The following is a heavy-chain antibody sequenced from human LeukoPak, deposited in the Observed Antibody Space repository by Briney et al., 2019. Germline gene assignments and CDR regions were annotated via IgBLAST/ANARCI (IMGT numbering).Heavy chain of an antibody. CDR2: ISYDGSNK. V-gene: IGHV3-30*18. CDR3: AKDYAYYYVDYYYGMDV. J-gene: IGHJ6*04. D-gene: IGHD3-10*02. Sequence: GRSLRLSCAASGFTFSSYGTHWVRQAPGKGLEWVAVISYDGSNKYYADSVKGRFTISRDNSKNTLYLQMNSLRAEDTAVYYCAKDYAYYYVDYYYGMDVWGKGTTVTVSS. CDR1: GFTFSSYG.